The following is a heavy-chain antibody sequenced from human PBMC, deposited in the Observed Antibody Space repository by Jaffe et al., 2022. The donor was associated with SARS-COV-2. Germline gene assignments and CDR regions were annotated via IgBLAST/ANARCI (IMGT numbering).Heavy chain of an antibody. D-gene: IGHD3-3*01. CDR2: INSDGSST. Sequence: EVQLVESGGGLVQPGGSLRLSCAASGFTFSSYWMHWVRQAPGKGLVWVSRINSDGSSTSYADSVKGRFTISRDNAKNTLYLQMNSLRAEDTAVYYCARGGSRRFLEWLGNYGMDVWGQGTTVTVSS. CDR3: ARGGSRRFLEWLGNYGMDV. CDR1: GFTFSSYW. J-gene: IGHJ6*02. V-gene: IGHV3-74*01.